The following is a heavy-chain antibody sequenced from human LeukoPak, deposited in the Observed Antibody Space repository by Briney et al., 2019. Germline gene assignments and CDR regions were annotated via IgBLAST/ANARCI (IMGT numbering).Heavy chain of an antibody. V-gene: IGHV3-23*01. D-gene: IGHD4-17*01. CDR2: ISGNGAST. CDR1: GFTFSSYA. Sequence: QPGGSLRLSCAASGFTFSSYAMNWVRQAPGKGLEWVSVISGNGASTYYADSVKGRFTISRDNSKNTLYLQMNSLRAEDTAVYYCAKVNSNTVTMSPFSEHWGQGTLVTVSS. J-gene: IGHJ1*01. CDR3: AKVNSNTVTMSPFSEH.